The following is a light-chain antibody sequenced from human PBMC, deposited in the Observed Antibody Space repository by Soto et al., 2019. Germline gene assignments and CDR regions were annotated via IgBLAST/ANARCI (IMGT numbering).Light chain of an antibody. V-gene: IGLV1-40*01. CDR1: SSNIGNNY. CDR3: QSSDSSLSRV. Sequence: QSVRTQPPSVSGAPGQKVTISCTGSSSNIGNNYVPWYQQLPGTAPKLLIYGNNNRPSGVPDRFSGSKSGTSASLAITGLQAEDEADYYCQSSDSSLSRVFGTGTKVTVL. CDR2: GNN. J-gene: IGLJ1*01.